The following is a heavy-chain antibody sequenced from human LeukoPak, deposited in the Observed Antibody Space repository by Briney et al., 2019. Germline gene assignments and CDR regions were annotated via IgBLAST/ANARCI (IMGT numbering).Heavy chain of an antibody. Sequence: KAGGSLRLSCAASGFTFSSYGMSWVRQAPGKGLEWVSSISSSNTYIYYADSVKGRFTISRDNAKNSLYLQMNSLRAEDTAVYYCARDLDSSNYYQGFDYWGQGTVVTVSS. J-gene: IGHJ4*02. V-gene: IGHV3-21*01. D-gene: IGHD3-22*01. CDR3: ARDLDSSNYYQGFDY. CDR1: GFTFSSYG. CDR2: ISSSNTYI.